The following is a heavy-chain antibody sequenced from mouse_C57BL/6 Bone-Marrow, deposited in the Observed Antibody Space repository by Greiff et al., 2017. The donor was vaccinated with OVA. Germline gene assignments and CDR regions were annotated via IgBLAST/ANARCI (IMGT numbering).Heavy chain of an antibody. Sequence: EVQLQRSGPELVKPGDSVKISCKASGYSFTGYFMNWVMQSHGKSLEWIGRINPYNGDTFYNQKFKGKATLTVDKSSSTAHMELRSLTSEDSAVYYCARQGYGSSFDYWGQGTTLTVSS. J-gene: IGHJ2*01. V-gene: IGHV1-20*01. CDR1: GYSFTGYF. D-gene: IGHD1-1*01. CDR3: ARQGYGSSFDY. CDR2: INPYNGDT.